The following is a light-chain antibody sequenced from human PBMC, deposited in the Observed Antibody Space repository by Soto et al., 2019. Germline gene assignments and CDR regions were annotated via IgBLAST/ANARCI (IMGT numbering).Light chain of an antibody. CDR1: QSISSW. CDR2: KAS. CDR3: QQYHRYSRT. Sequence: DIQMTQSPSILSASLLDRVSIXCMASQSISSWLAWYQQKPGKAPNLLIYKASSLESGVPSRFSGSGSGTEFTLTISSLQPDDFATYYCQQYHRYSRTFGQGTKVDIK. J-gene: IGKJ1*01. V-gene: IGKV1-5*03.